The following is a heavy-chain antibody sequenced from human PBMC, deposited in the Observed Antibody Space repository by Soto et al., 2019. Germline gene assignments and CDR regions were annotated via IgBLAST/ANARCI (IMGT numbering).Heavy chain of an antibody. CDR2: IYNSGTT. D-gene: IGHD3-3*01. CDR3: ARGPSADKVDY. V-gene: IGHV4-30-4*01. J-gene: IGHJ4*02. CDR1: GGSVSSGSYY. Sequence: SETLSLTCTVSGGSVSSGSYYWSWIRQSPGGGLEWIGHIYNSGTTYSNPSLKSRVTISVDTSKNQFSLNLSSVTASDTAVYYCARGPSADKVDYWGRGTLVTVSS.